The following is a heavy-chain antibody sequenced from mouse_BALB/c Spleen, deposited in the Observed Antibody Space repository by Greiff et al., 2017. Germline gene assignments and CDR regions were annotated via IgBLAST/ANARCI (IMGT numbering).Heavy chain of an antibody. D-gene: IGHD1-1*01. V-gene: IGHV5-6-3*01. CDR2: INSNGGST. Sequence: EVQLVESGGGLVQPGGSLKLSCAASGFTFSSYGMSWVRQTPDKRLELVATINSNGGSTYYPDSVKGRFTISRDNAKNTLYLQMSSLKSEDTAMYYCARANLLRNYFDYWGQGTTLTVSS. J-gene: IGHJ2*01. CDR3: ARANLLRNYFDY. CDR1: GFTFSSYG.